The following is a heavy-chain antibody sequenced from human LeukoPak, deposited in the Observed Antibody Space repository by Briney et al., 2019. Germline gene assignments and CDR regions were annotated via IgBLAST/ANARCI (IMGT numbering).Heavy chain of an antibody. CDR1: GFTFSSYG. D-gene: IGHD3-10*01. V-gene: IGHV3-21*01. J-gene: IGHJ6*03. CDR3: ARRDLGGRGFANYYYYMDV. Sequence: PGGSLRLSCAASGFTFSSYGLSWVRQAPGKGLEWVSSISSSSSYIYYADSVKGRFTISRDNAKNSLYLQMNSLRAEDTAVYYCARRDLGGRGFANYYYYMDVWGKGTTVTVSS. CDR2: ISSSSSYI.